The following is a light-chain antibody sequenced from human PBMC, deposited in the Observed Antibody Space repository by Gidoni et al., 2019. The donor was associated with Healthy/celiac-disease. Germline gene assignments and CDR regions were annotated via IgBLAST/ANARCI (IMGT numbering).Light chain of an antibody. V-gene: IGKV1-5*03. CDR2: KAS. J-gene: IGKJ2*01. CDR1: QSISSW. Sequence: DIQMTQSPSALSASVGDRVTITCRASQSISSWLAWYQQKPGKAPKLLIYKASSLESGVPSRFSGSGSGTEFTLTISSLQPDDFATYYCQQYNSYPYTFGQGTKLEIK. CDR3: QQYNSYPYT.